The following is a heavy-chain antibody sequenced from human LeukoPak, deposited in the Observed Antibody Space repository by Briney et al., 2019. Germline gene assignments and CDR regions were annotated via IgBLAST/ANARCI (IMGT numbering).Heavy chain of an antibody. CDR1: GFPFSSYW. Sequence: GGSLRLSCVASGFPFSSYWMTWVRQAPGKGLEWVANIKQDGSKKSYVDSVKGRFTISRDNAKNSLYLQMNSLRAEDTAIYYCTRVGYIDEGIDYWGQGTPVTVSS. D-gene: IGHD5-24*01. CDR2: IKQDGSKK. V-gene: IGHV3-7*04. J-gene: IGHJ4*02. CDR3: TRVGYIDEGIDY.